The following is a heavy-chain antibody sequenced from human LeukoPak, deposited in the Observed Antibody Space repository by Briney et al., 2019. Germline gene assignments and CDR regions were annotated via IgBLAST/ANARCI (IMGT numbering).Heavy chain of an antibody. CDR1: GDSVSSNSVT. CDR3: ARRGPSRYFDL. Sequence: SQTLSLTCALSGDSVSSNSVTRNWIRQSPSRGLEWLGRTYYRSKWYSEYAASVKSRITINPDTSKNQFSLQLNSVTPEDTAVYYCARRGPSRYFDLWGRGTLVTVSS. D-gene: IGHD3-10*01. CDR2: TYYRSKWYS. J-gene: IGHJ2*01. V-gene: IGHV6-1*01.